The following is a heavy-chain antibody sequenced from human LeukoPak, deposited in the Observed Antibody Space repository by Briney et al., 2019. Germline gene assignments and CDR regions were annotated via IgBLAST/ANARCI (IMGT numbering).Heavy chain of an antibody. CDR2: ISGSGGST. Sequence: GGSLRLSCAASVLTFSSYAMSWVRQAPGKGLEWVSAISGSGGSTYYADSVKGRFTISRDNSKNTLYLQMNSLRAEDTAVYYCAKGSSGSYGYWGQGTLVTVSS. J-gene: IGHJ4*02. V-gene: IGHV3-23*01. CDR1: VLTFSSYA. D-gene: IGHD3-10*01. CDR3: AKGSSGSYGY.